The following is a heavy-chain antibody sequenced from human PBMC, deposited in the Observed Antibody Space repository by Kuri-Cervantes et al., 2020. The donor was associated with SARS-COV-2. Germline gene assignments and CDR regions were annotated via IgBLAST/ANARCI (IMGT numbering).Heavy chain of an antibody. Sequence: SETLSLTCTVSGGPISSYYWSWIRQPPGQGLEWLGYIYYSGSTKYNPSLESRVTISLDTSRNQFSLKLSSVTAADSAVYYCARSGYYSRGVTYYYMDVWDKGTTVTVSS. CDR1: GGPISSYY. D-gene: IGHD3-22*01. CDR2: IYYSGST. CDR3: ARSGYYSRGVTYYYMDV. J-gene: IGHJ6*03. V-gene: IGHV4-59*12.